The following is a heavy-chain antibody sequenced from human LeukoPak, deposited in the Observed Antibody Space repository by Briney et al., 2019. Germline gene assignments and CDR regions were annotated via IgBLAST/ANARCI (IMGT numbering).Heavy chain of an antibody. Sequence: HSGGPLRLSCAASGFTFSNYDMIWVRQAPGRGLEWVSAISGSGGSTYYADSVKGRFTISRDNSKNTLYLQMNSLRAEDTALYYCAKMLIYGSVQRGGYFDYWGQGTLVTVSS. J-gene: IGHJ4*02. V-gene: IGHV3-23*01. D-gene: IGHD6-19*01. CDR3: AKMLIYGSVQRGGYFDY. CDR1: GFTFSNYD. CDR2: ISGSGGST.